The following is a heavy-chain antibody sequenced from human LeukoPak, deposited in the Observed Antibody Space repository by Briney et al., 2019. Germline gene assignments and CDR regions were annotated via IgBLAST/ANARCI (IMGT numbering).Heavy chain of an antibody. V-gene: IGHV3-30*02. Sequence: TGGSLRLSCAASGFTFSSYWMSWVRQAPGKGLEWVAKIGSDDSNKHYADSVKGRFTISRDNSKNTLYLQMNSLRAEDTAVYYCAKDSQWGKVGTKVGYFDYWGQGTLVTVSS. CDR2: IGSDDSNK. D-gene: IGHD1-26*01. J-gene: IGHJ4*02. CDR3: AKDSQWGKVGTKVGYFDY. CDR1: GFTFSSYW.